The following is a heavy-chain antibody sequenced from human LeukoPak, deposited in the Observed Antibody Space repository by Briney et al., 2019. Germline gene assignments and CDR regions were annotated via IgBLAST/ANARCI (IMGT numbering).Heavy chain of an antibody. Sequence: PSETLSLTCAVYGGSFSSYYWSWIRQPAGKGLEWIGRIYTSGSTNYNPSLKSRVTMSVDTSKNQFSLKLSSVTAADTAVYYCARATSSSSWYGDYYFDYWGQGTLVTVSS. CDR1: GGSFSSYY. V-gene: IGHV4-59*10. D-gene: IGHD6-13*01. CDR3: ARATSSSSWYGDYYFDY. CDR2: IYTSGST. J-gene: IGHJ4*02.